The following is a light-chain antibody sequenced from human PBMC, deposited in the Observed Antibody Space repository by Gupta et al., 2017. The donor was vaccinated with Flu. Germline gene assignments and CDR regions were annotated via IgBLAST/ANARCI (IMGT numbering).Light chain of an antibody. J-gene: IGKJ2*01. Sequence: TATRSCSASQSVGSKLAWYQQRPGQAPRLLIYDSFKRPTGIPARFIGRGSGTEFTLTISGLQSEDFAVYYCQQYKDWPPEYTFGQGTRLDI. CDR1: QSVGSK. CDR2: DSF. CDR3: QQYKDWPPEYT. V-gene: IGKV3-15*01.